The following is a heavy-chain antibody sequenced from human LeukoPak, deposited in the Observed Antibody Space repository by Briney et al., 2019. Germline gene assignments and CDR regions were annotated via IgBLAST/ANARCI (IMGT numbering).Heavy chain of an antibody. Sequence: GGSLRLSCAASGFTFSSYSMNWVRQAPGKGLEWVSYISSTSSAIYYADSVKGRFTISRDNAKNSLFLQINSLRDEDTVVYYCARSPITTGIYFDHWGQGTLVTVSS. CDR2: ISSTSSAI. J-gene: IGHJ4*02. CDR1: GFTFSSYS. D-gene: IGHD3-22*01. CDR3: ARSPITTGIYFDH. V-gene: IGHV3-48*02.